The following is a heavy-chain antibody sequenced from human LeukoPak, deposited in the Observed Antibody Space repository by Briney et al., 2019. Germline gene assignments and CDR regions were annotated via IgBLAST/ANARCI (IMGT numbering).Heavy chain of an antibody. D-gene: IGHD3-10*01. J-gene: IGHJ4*02. CDR2: IKQDGSEK. Sequence: GGSLRLSCAASGFTFSSYAMSWVRQAPGKGLEWVANIKQDGSEKYYVDSVKGRFTISRDNAKNSLYLQMNSLRAEDTAVYYCARWLWFGEFTNWGQGTLVTVSS. V-gene: IGHV3-7*01. CDR3: ARWLWFGEFTN. CDR1: GFTFSSYA.